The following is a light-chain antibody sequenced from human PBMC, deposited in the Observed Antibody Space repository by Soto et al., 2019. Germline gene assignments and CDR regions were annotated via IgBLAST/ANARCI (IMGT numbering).Light chain of an antibody. V-gene: IGKV3-11*01. Sequence: EIVLTQSPATLSLSPGERATLSCRASQSVSSYLAWYQQKPGQAHRLLIYDASNRATGIPARFSGSGSGTDFTLTISSLEPEEFAVYYCKKRSNWLLTFGGGTKVDIK. J-gene: IGKJ4*01. CDR1: QSVSSY. CDR2: DAS. CDR3: KKRSNWLLT.